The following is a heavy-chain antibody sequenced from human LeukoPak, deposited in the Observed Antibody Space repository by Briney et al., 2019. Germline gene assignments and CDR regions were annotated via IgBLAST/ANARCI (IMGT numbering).Heavy chain of an antibody. CDR2: ITSSNTI. V-gene: IGHV3-48*02. Sequence: PGGSLRLSCAGSGFTFSNSDMNWVRQAPGKGLEWLSHITSSNTIFYADSVKGRFTVSRDIAKNSLYLQMNGLRDEDTAVYYCTRGKADWGQGTLVTVSS. CDR3: TRGKAD. J-gene: IGHJ4*02. CDR1: GFTFSNSD.